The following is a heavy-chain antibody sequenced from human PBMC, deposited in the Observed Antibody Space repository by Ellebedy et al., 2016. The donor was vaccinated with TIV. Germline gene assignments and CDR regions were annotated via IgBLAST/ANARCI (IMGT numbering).Heavy chain of an antibody. J-gene: IGHJ4*02. CDR2: INQSGGAT. V-gene: IGHV3-23*01. CDR1: GFTFSDYT. Sequence: GESLKISXAASGFTFSDYTMGWVRQAPGRGLEWVSDINQSGGATYYADAVRGRFTISRDNGKNILYLQMNSLRVEDTAVYYCARDREWIQGDYWGQGTLVTVSS. CDR3: ARDREWIQGDY. D-gene: IGHD5-18*01.